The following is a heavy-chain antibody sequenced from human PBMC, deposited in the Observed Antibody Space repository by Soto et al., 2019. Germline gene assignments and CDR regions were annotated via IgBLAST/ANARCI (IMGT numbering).Heavy chain of an antibody. D-gene: IGHD3-22*01. Sequence: GAPVKVSRKAAGRTFSSYAISWVRQAPGQGLEWMGGIIPIFGAANYAQKLQGRVTITADKTTRTAYMVLSSLRADDTAVYYCARDSDDYDSSDSFDIWGQGTMVTVSS. CDR1: GRTFSSYA. CDR3: ARDSDDYDSSDSFDI. CDR2: IIPIFGAA. V-gene: IGHV1-69*06. J-gene: IGHJ3*02.